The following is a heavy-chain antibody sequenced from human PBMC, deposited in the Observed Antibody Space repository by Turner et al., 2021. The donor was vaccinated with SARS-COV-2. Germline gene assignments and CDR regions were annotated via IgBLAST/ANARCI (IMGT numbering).Heavy chain of an antibody. CDR1: GFSVSSYE. CDR2: ISYDGSNK. V-gene: IGHV3-30-3*01. Sequence: QVQLVESGGGVGQPGRDLRLSCAAYGFSVSSYEMNWVRQAPGKGLEWVASISYDGSNKYYADSVKGRFTITRDNSKNTLYLQMNSLRAEDTAVYYCARGPVYGDYDSSYDYYGMDVWGQGTTVTVSS. J-gene: IGHJ6*02. D-gene: IGHD4-17*01. CDR3: ARGPVYGDYDSSYDYYGMDV.